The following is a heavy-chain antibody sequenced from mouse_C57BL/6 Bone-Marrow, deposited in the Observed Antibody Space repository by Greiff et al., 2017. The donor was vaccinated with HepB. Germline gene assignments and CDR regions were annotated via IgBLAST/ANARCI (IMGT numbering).Heavy chain of an antibody. D-gene: IGHD2-3*01. CDR2: ISSGSSTN. J-gene: IGHJ2*01. CDR3: ARIYDGYSYYFDY. Sequence: DVQLVESGGGLVKPGGSLKLSCAASGFTFSDYGMHWVRQAPEKGLEWVAYISSGSSTNYYADTVKGRFTISRDNAKNTLFLQMTSLRSEDTAMYYCARIYDGYSYYFDYWGQGTTLTVSS. V-gene: IGHV5-17*01. CDR1: GFTFSDYG.